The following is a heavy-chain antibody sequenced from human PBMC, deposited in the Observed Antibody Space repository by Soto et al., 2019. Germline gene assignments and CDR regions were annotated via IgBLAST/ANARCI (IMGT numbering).Heavy chain of an antibody. V-gene: IGHV1-46*01. Sequence: QVQLMQSGAEGKKPGASVKVSCKASGDTFTEYYIHWVRQAPGQGLEWMGTVNPSGGHTTYAQHFLGSVTXTXXXAXGTLYMELTSLTSEDTAVYYCARGGHVVVVTAALDYWGQGTLVTVSS. D-gene: IGHD2-21*02. CDR3: ARGGHVVVVTAALDY. CDR1: GDTFTEYY. CDR2: VNPSGGHT. J-gene: IGHJ4*02.